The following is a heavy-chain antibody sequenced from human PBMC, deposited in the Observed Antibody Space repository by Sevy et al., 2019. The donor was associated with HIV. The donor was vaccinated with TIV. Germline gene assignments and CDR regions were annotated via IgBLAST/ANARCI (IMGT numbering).Heavy chain of an antibody. CDR3: ARAQPLYCSSTSCYSHGMDV. D-gene: IGHD2-2*01. Sequence: GGSLGLSCAASGFTFSSYAMHWVRQAPGKGLEWVAVISYDGSNKYYADSVKGRFTISRDNSKNTLYLQMNSLRAEDTAVYYCARAQPLYCSSTSCYSHGMDVWGQGTTVTVSS. CDR1: GFTFSSYA. CDR2: ISYDGSNK. J-gene: IGHJ6*02. V-gene: IGHV3-30-3*01.